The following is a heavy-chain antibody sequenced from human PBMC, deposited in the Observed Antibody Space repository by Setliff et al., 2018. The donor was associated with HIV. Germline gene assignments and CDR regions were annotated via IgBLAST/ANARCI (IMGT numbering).Heavy chain of an antibody. Sequence: KPSETLSLTCTVSGGDYYWGWIRQPPGEGLEWIASINYSGNTYYNPSLKSRVTISVDTSKNQFSLRLSSVTAADTAVYYCARQLGVTTVTKRYFDLWGRGTLVTVSS. CDR1: GGDYY. CDR3: ARQLGVTTVTKRYFDL. CDR2: INYSGNT. V-gene: IGHV4-39*01. J-gene: IGHJ2*01. D-gene: IGHD4-17*01.